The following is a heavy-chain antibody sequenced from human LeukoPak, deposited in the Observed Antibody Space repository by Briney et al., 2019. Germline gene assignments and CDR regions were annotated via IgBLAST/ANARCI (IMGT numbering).Heavy chain of an antibody. D-gene: IGHD3-10*02. CDR1: GFTFSSYA. J-gene: IGHJ5*02. Sequence: GASLRLSCAASGFTFSSYAMCWVRQAPGKGLEWIATISGSGGSTYYTDSMKGRVTISRDNSKDAPYMQRNSLRAEDTAVYYCAEDLCRFDPGGQGTLVTV. CDR2: ISGSGGST. V-gene: IGHV3-23*01. CDR3: AEDLCRFDP.